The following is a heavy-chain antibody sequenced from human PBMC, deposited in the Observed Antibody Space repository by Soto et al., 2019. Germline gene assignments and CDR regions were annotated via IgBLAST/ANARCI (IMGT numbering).Heavy chain of an antibody. J-gene: IGHJ3*02. V-gene: IGHV3-21*01. D-gene: IGHD6-19*01. CDR2: ISSSSSYI. CDR1: GFTFSSYS. Sequence: GGSLRLSCAASGFTFSSYSMNWVRQAPGKGLEWVSSISSSSSYIYYADSVKGRFTISRDNAKNSLYLQMNSLRAEDTAVYYCAREIYSSGWSPGAFDIWGQGTMVTVSS. CDR3: AREIYSSGWSPGAFDI.